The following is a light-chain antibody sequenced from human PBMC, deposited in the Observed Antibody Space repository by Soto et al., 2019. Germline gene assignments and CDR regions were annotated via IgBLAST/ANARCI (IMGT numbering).Light chain of an antibody. CDR1: SSDVGGYDL. CDR3: CSYVGSGDV. Sequence: QSVLTQPASVSGSPGQSITISCTGTSSDVGGYDLVSWYQQHPGKVPKLMIYEVSKRPSGVSNRFSGSKSGNTASLTISGLQAEDEADYYCCSYVGSGDVFGTGTKVTVL. CDR2: EVS. J-gene: IGLJ1*01. V-gene: IGLV2-23*02.